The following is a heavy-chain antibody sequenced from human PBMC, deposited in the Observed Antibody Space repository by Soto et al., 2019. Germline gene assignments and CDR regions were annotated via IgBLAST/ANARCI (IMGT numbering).Heavy chain of an antibody. CDR1: GFTFSSYA. CDR3: ARGDNLSQTMNYYGSGGYQGQFRGGDY. CDR2: ITYDGSNK. Sequence: GGSLRLSCAASGFTFSSYAMHWVRQAPGKGLEWVAVITYDGSNKYYADSVKGRFTISRDNSKNTLYLQMNSLRAEDTAVYYCARGDNLSQTMNYYGSGGYQGQFRGGDYWGQGTLVTVSS. D-gene: IGHD3-10*01. J-gene: IGHJ4*02. V-gene: IGHV3-30-3*01.